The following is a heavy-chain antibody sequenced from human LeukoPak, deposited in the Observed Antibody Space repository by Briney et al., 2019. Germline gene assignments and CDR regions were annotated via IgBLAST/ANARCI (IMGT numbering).Heavy chain of an antibody. CDR3: ARDSGDTVVTRGAYGY. Sequence: SVTVSCKASGGTFSSYAISWVRQAPGQGLEWMGGIIPIFGTANYAQKFQGRVTITADESTSTAYMELSSLRSEDTAVYYCARDSGDTVVTRGAYGYWGQGTLVTVSS. CDR2: IIPIFGTA. J-gene: IGHJ4*02. D-gene: IGHD4-23*01. CDR1: GGTFSSYA. V-gene: IGHV1-69*01.